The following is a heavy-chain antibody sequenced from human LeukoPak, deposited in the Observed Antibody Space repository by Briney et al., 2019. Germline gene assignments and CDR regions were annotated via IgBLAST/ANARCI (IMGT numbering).Heavy chain of an antibody. CDR2: ISGSGRST. Sequence: GGSLRLSCAASGFTYTNYAMNWVRQAPEKGLEWVSVISGSGRSTYYADSVKGRLTISRDKSKNTLYLQMNSLRAEDTAIYYCAKSVVNSGTYIPFDYWGRGTLVTVSS. V-gene: IGHV3-23*01. D-gene: IGHD1-26*01. CDR3: AKSVVNSGTYIPFDY. CDR1: GFTYTNYA. J-gene: IGHJ4*02.